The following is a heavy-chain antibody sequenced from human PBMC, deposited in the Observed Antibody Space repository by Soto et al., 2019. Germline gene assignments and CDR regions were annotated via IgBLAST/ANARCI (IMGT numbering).Heavy chain of an antibody. V-gene: IGHV1-69*02. D-gene: IGHD6-6*01. J-gene: IGHJ4*02. CDR1: GGTFSSYT. CDR3: ARAPSSSHECVY. Sequence: ASVKVSCKASGGTFSSYTISWVRQAPGQGLEWMGRIIPILGIANYAQKFQGRVTITADKSTSTAYMELSSLRSEYTAVYYCARAPSSSHECVYWGQGTLVTVSS. CDR2: IIPILGIA.